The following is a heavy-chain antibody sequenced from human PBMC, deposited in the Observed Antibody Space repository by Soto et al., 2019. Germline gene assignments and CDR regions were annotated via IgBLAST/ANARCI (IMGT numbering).Heavy chain of an antibody. CDR1: GCSISSGGYY. CDR3: AVAGTDYYYYGMDV. J-gene: IGHJ6*02. Sequence: TLSLTCTVSGCSISSGGYYWSWIRQHPGKGLEWIGYIYYSGSTYYNPSLKSRVTISVDTSKNQFSLKLSSVTAADTAVYYCAVAGTDYYYYGMDVWGQGTTVTV. D-gene: IGHD6-19*01. V-gene: IGHV4-31*03. CDR2: IYYSGST.